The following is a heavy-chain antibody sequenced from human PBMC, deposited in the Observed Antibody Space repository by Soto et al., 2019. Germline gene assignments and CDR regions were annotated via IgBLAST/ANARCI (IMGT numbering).Heavy chain of an antibody. V-gene: IGHV3-30*03. CDR2: ISYDGSNE. CDR3: ATPQGGWYPPFDY. D-gene: IGHD6-19*01. CDR1: GFTFSSYG. Sequence: QVQLVESGGGVVQPGRSLRLSCAASGFTFSSYGMHWVRQAPGKGLEWVAVISYDGSNEYYADSVKGRFTISRDNSKNTLYLQMNSLRAEDTAVYYCATPQGGWYPPFDYWGQGTLVTVSS. J-gene: IGHJ4*02.